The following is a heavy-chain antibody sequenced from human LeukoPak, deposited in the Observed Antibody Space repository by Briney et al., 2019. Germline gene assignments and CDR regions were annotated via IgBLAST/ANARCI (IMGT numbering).Heavy chain of an antibody. V-gene: IGHV3-23*01. Sequence: GGSLRLSCEASGFTFGTYGMTWVRQAPGKGLEWVSGITGSSTWTYYADSVKGRFTTSRDNSKNTLQLQMHSLRAEDTAIYYCARELVSLGTGYFDLWGRGTLVTVSS. CDR3: ARELVSLGTGYFDL. D-gene: IGHD7-27*01. CDR2: ITGSSTWT. J-gene: IGHJ2*01. CDR1: GFTFGTYG.